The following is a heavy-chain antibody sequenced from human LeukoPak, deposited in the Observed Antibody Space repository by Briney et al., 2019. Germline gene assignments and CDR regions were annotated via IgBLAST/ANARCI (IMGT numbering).Heavy chain of an antibody. J-gene: IGHJ4*02. CDR2: IYSNGSP. V-gene: IGHV4-4*07. Sequence: SETLSLTCTVSGGSMGGYYWSWIRQPAGKRLEWIGRIYSNGSPTYNPSLQSRITMIIDTSRNQFSLRMTSMTAADAAVYFCARDRGSSWEFWGRGTLVTVSS. CDR1: GGSMGGYY. D-gene: IGHD6-13*01. CDR3: ARDRGSSWEF.